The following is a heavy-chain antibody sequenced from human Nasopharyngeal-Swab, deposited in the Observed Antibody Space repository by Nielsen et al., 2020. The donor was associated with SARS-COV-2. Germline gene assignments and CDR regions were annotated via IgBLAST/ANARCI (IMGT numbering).Heavy chain of an antibody. Sequence: GESLKISCAASGFTFSSYAMSWVRQAPGKGLEWVSAISGSGGSTYYADSVKGRFTISRDNSKNTLYLQMNSLRAEDTAEYYCAKDRGNGPSFDYWGQGTLVTVSS. V-gene: IGHV3-23*01. CDR3: AKDRGNGPSFDY. CDR2: ISGSGGST. CDR1: GFTFSSYA. D-gene: IGHD1-1*01. J-gene: IGHJ4*02.